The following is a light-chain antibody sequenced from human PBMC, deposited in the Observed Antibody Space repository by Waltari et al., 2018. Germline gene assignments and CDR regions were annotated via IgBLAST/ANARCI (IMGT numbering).Light chain of an antibody. CDR1: QSLLHSDGNTY. J-gene: IGKJ3*01. V-gene: IGKV2-40*01. CDR2: GGS. CDR3: VQVIALPFT. Sequence: DIVMTQTPLSLPITPGESASISCRSSQSLLHSDGNTYLHWLLQRPGQSPQLLIYGGSNRASGVPDRFSGSGSGSDFTLRISNMEAEDVGVYYCVQVIALPFTFGPGTKLDIK.